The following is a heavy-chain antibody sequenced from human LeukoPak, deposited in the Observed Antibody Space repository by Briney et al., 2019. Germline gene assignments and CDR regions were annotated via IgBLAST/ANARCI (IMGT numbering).Heavy chain of an antibody. CDR2: IYYSGST. J-gene: IGHJ3*02. Sequence: SETLSLTCTVSGGSISSSSYYWGWIRQPPGKGLEWIGSIYYSGSTYYNPSLKSRVTISVDTSKNQFSLKLSSVTAADTAVYYCARDCRVPTATCPLENAFDIWGQGTMVTVSS. CDR3: ARDCRVPTATCPLENAFDI. CDR1: GGSISSSSYY. D-gene: IGHD2-2*01. V-gene: IGHV4-39*02.